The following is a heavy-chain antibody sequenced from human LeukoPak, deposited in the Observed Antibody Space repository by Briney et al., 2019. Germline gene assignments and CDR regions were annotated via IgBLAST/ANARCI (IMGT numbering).Heavy chain of an antibody. CDR1: GFTFSSYG. CDR2: IRYDGSNK. D-gene: IGHD2-2*01. Sequence: PGGSLRLSCAASGFTFSSYGMHWVRQAPGKGLEWVAFIRYDGSNKYYADSVKGRFTISRDNSKNTLYLQMNSLRAEDTAVYYCQVVPAASGAFDIWGQGTMVTVSS. V-gene: IGHV3-30*02. J-gene: IGHJ3*02. CDR3: QVVPAASGAFDI.